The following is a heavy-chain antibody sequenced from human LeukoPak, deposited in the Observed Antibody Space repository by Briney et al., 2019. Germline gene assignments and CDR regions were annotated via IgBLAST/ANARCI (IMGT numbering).Heavy chain of an antibody. CDR2: AFYSGGT. CDR1: GGSIGSYH. Sequence: PSETLSLTCTVSGGSIGSYHWNWIRQPPGKGLERIGIAFYSGGTNYNPSLKSRVAISGDTSKNQFALKLSSVTAADTAVYYCAASFGGYVLDYWGQGALVIVSS. V-gene: IGHV4-59*01. CDR3: AASFGGYVLDY. J-gene: IGHJ4*02. D-gene: IGHD5-12*01.